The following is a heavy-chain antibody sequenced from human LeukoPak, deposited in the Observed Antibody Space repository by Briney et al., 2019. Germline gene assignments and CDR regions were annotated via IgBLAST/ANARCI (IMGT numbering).Heavy chain of an antibody. CDR2: VSISSGTI. D-gene: IGHD3-16*01. CDR3: ARAMSTFGGVRNYFDS. Sequence: GGSLRLSCAASGFTYSGHNMNWVRQAPGKGLEWISFVSISSGTIYYADSVKGRFRISRDNAKSSLDLEMNSLRAEDTAVYYCARAMSTFGGVRNYFDSWGQGTLVTVSS. J-gene: IGHJ4*02. CDR1: GFTYSGHN. V-gene: IGHV3-48*04.